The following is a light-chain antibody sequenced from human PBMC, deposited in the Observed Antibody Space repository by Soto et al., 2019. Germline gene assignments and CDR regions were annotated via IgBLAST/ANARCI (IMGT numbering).Light chain of an antibody. V-gene: IGKV3-20*01. Sequence: EIVLKQSPGTLSLSPGETATLSRRASQSVPTSYLAWYQQIPVQAPSLLIYGTSSRATGIPDRFSGSGSGTDFTLTISRLEPKDFAVFYCQQYSSSITFGQGTRLVIK. CDR1: QSVPTSY. CDR2: GTS. CDR3: QQYSSSIT. J-gene: IGKJ5*01.